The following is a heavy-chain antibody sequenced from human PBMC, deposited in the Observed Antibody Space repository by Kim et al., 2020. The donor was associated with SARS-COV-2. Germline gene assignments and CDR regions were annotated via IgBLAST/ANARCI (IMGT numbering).Heavy chain of an antibody. J-gene: IGHJ4*02. Sequence: ADSGKGRYTICGDNYKNAVYVQMNSLRAEDTAVYYCARDRCQLAPYPPGYWGQGTLVTVSS. V-gene: IGHV3-23*01. CDR3: ARDRCQLAPYPPGY. D-gene: IGHD6-6*01.